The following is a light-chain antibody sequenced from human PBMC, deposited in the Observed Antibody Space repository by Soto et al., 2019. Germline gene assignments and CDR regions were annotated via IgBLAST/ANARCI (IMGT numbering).Light chain of an antibody. J-gene: IGLJ2*01. CDR3: SSYTNSGTVI. Sequence: QSALTQPASVSGSPGQSITISCTGTSSDVGGYNYVSWYQHRPGKAPKLMIYDVSNRPSEVSNRFSGSKSGNTASLTISGLQAEDEADYYCSSYTNSGTVIFGGGTKLTVL. CDR1: SSDVGGYNY. V-gene: IGLV2-14*03. CDR2: DVS.